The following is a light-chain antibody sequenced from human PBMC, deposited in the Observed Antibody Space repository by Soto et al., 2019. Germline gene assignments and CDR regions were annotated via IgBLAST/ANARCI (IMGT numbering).Light chain of an antibody. CDR1: SSDVGGYNY. Sequence: HSVLNQPASVSGSPGQSITISCPGTSSDVGGYNYVSWYQQHPGKAPKLMIYDVSNRPSGVSNRFSGSKSGNTASLTISGLQAEDEADYYCSSYTSSSTLYVFGTGTKVTVL. V-gene: IGLV2-14*01. CDR2: DVS. CDR3: SSYTSSSTLYV. J-gene: IGLJ1*01.